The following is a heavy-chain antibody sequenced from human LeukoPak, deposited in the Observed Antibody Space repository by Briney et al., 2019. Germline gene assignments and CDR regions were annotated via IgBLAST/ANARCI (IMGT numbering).Heavy chain of an antibody. CDR1: GFTFSSYG. CDR2: ISYDGSNK. D-gene: IGHD5-12*01. V-gene: IGHV3-30*03. J-gene: IGHJ4*02. Sequence: PGGSLRLSCAASGFTFSSYGMHWVRQAPGKGLEWVAVISYDGSNKYYADSVKGGFTISRDNSKNTLYLQMNSLRAEDTAVYYCASWLRQYYFDYWGQGTLVTVSS. CDR3: ASWLRQYYFDY.